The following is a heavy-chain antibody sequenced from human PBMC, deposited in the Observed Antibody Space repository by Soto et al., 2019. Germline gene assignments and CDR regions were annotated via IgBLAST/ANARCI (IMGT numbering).Heavy chain of an antibody. J-gene: IGHJ4*02. CDR1: GFTFSSYS. V-gene: IGHV3-21*01. CDR3: ARGSFDSRAFDY. D-gene: IGHD3-22*01. CDR2: ISSSSSYI. Sequence: EVQLVESGGGLVKPGGSLRLSCAASGFTFSSYSMNWVRQAPGKGLEWVSSISSSSSYIYYADSVKGRFTISRDNAKNYMYMQMNSLRAEDTAVYYCARGSFDSRAFDYWGQGTLVTVSS.